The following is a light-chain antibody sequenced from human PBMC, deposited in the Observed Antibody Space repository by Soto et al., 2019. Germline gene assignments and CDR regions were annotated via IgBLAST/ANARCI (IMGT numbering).Light chain of an antibody. CDR3: RQRYSWPRT. V-gene: IGKV3-11*01. CDR2: DAS. Sequence: VVLTQSPATLSLSPGERATLSCKASQSSSNSLGWFQQKPGQAPRLLIDDASNRATGIPARVTGSGSGSDFTLTISSLEPEEFGVDYWRQRYSWPRTFGGGAKVEIK. CDR1: QSSSNS. J-gene: IGKJ4*01.